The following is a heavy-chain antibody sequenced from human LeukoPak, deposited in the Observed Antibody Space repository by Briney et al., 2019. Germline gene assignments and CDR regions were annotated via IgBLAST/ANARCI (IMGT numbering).Heavy chain of an antibody. CDR3: TRDKRSHFDY. CDR2: IRSKAYGGTT. CDR1: GFTFSSYG. Sequence: PGGPLRLSCAASGFTFSSYGMHWVRQAPGKGLEWVGFIRSKAYGGTTEYAASVKGRFTISRDDSKSIAYLQMNSLKTEDTAVYYCTRDKRSHFDYWGQGTLVTVSS. J-gene: IGHJ4*02. V-gene: IGHV3-49*04.